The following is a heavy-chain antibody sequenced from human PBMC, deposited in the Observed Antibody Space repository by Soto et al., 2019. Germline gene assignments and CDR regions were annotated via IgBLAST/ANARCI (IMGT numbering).Heavy chain of an antibody. Sequence: SVKVACNAAGGPFSSYAIIWVRQAPGQGLEWMGGIIPIFGTANYAQKFQGRVTITADESTSTAYMELSSLRSEDTAVYYCAVLDYGGNRWYFDLWGRRTLVTVSS. D-gene: IGHD4-17*01. CDR1: GGPFSSYA. CDR3: AVLDYGGNRWYFDL. J-gene: IGHJ2*01. CDR2: IIPIFGTA. V-gene: IGHV1-69*01.